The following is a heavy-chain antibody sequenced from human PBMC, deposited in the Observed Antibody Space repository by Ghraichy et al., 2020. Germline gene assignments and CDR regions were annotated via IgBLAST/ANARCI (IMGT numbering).Heavy chain of an antibody. J-gene: IGHJ4*02. Sequence: SKTLSLTCTVSGGSISSSSYYWGWIRQPPGKGLEWIGSIYYSGSTYYNPSLKSRVTISVDTSKNQFSLKLSSVTAADTAVYYCASKTRDVYNFGIIDYWGQGTLVTVSS. V-gene: IGHV4-39*01. D-gene: IGHD5-24*01. CDR1: GGSISSSSYY. CDR3: ASKTRDVYNFGIIDY. CDR2: IYYSGST.